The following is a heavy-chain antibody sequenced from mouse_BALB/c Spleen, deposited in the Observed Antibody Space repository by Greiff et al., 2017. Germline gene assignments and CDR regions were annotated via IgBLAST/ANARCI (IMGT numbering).Heavy chain of an antibody. J-gene: IGHJ2*01. Sequence: EVQVVESGGGLVKPGGSLKLSCAASGFTFSSYAMSWVRQTPEKRLEWVASISSGGSTYYPDSVKGRFTISRDNARNILYLQMSSLRSEDTAMYYCARRGGYDGYFDYWGQGTTLTVSS. D-gene: IGHD2-2*01. CDR2: ISSGGST. V-gene: IGHV5-6-5*01. CDR1: GFTFSSYA. CDR3: ARRGGYDGYFDY.